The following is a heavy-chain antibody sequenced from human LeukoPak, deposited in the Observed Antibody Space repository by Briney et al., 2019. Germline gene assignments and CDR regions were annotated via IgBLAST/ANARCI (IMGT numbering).Heavy chain of an antibody. Sequence: GGSLRLSCAASGFTFSSYTMYWVRHPPGERLEWVSIIGSSGGGIHYADSVKGRFTISRDNSKNALYLQMNSLRVEDTAVYYCAIDPNWGTHSWGQGVLVTVSS. J-gene: IGHJ4*02. CDR2: IGSSGGGI. CDR1: GFTFSSYT. CDR3: AIDPNWGTHS. D-gene: IGHD7-27*01. V-gene: IGHV3-23*01.